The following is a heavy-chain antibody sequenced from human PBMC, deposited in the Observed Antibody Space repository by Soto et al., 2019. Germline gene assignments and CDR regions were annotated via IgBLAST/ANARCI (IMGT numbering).Heavy chain of an antibody. CDR1: GGIFSSYA. CDR3: ARGALPAAINNWIDP. CDR2: IIPIFHTA. V-gene: IGHV1-69*13. Sequence: SVKVSCKASGGIFSSYAINWVRQAPGQGLEGMGGIIPIFHTANYAQKFQGRVTITADESTSTAYMEVTSLTSEDTAVYYCARGALPAAINNWIDPWGQGTLVTVSS. J-gene: IGHJ5*02. D-gene: IGHD2-2*02.